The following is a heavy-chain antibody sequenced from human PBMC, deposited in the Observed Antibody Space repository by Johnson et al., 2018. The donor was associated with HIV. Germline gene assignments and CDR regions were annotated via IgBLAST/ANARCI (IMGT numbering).Heavy chain of an antibody. CDR3: AIGYYYGSGYSGFDI. D-gene: IGHD3-10*01. Sequence: EQLVESGGGLVQPGGSLRLSCAASGFTVSSNYMSWVRQAPGQGLEWVSIIYSGGSTYYADSVKGRFTISRDNAKNSLYLKMNSLRAEDTAVYYCAIGYYYGSGYSGFDIWGQGTLVTVSS. J-gene: IGHJ3*02. CDR2: IYSGGST. V-gene: IGHV3-66*01. CDR1: GFTVSSNY.